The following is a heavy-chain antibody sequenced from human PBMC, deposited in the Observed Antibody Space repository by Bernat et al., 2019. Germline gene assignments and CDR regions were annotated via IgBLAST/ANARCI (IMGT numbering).Heavy chain of an antibody. CDR2: IYSGGST. CDR3: AREYSSGWFDAFDI. J-gene: IGHJ3*02. D-gene: IGHD6-19*01. CDR1: GFTVSSNY. Sequence: EVQLVESGGGLIQPGGSLRLSCAASGFTVSSNYMSWVRQAPGKGLEWVSVIYSGGSTYYADSVKGRFTISRDNSKNTLYLQMNSLRAEYTAVYYCAREYSSGWFDAFDIWGQGTMVTVSS. V-gene: IGHV3-53*01.